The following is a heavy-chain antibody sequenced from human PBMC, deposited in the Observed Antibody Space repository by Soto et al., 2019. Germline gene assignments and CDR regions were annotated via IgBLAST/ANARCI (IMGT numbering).Heavy chain of an antibody. V-gene: IGHV4-59*01. D-gene: IGHD3-10*01. CDR2: IYYSGST. CDR3: ARGDPLLWFGEKVYYGMDV. CDR1: GGSISSYY. Sequence: QVQLQESGPGLVKPSETLSLTCTVSGGSISSYYWSWIRQPPGKGLEWIGYIYYSGSTNYNPSLKSRITISVDTYKKRFSLKLSSVTAADTAVYYCARGDPLLWFGEKVYYGMDVWGQGNTVADAS. J-gene: IGHJ6*02.